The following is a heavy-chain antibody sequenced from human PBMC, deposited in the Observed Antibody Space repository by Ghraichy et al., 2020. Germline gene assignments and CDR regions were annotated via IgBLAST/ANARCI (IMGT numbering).Heavy chain of an antibody. CDR2: SYYSGST. Sequence: SETLSLTCSVSGGSISSSSYYWGWIRQPPGKGLEWIGSSYYSGSTYYNPSLKSRVTISVDTSKNQFSLKLSSVTAADTAVYYCARHTSLYCITTSCSEFDYWGQGTLVTVSS. CDR1: GGSISSSSYY. D-gene: IGHD2-2*01. CDR3: ARHTSLYCITTSCSEFDY. J-gene: IGHJ4*02. V-gene: IGHV4-39*01.